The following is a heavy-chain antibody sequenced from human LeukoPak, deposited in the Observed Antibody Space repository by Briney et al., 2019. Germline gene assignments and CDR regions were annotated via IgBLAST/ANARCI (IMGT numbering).Heavy chain of an antibody. CDR2: VIPVFGTT. CDR1: GGIFRNYA. Sequence: ASVKVSCKASGGIFRNYAISWVRLAPGQGLEWMGRVIPVFGTTNYAQKFQGRVKITTDESASTAYMELSSLRSEDTAMYYCAKAWEMRTIGAFDVWGQGTMVIVSS. V-gene: IGHV1-69*05. CDR3: AKAWEMRTIGAFDV. J-gene: IGHJ3*01. D-gene: IGHD1-26*01.